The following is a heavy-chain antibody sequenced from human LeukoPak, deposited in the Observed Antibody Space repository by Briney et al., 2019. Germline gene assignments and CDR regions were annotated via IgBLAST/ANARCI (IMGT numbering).Heavy chain of an antibody. Sequence: GGSLRLSCAASGFTFSTYWMAWVRQAPGKGLEWVANIKGDESARHQADSVKGRFTISRGNAQNSVYLQMSSLRGEDTAVYYCARDVGGSLDYWGQGTLVTVSS. J-gene: IGHJ4*02. V-gene: IGHV3-7*01. CDR3: ARDVGGSLDY. D-gene: IGHD1-26*01. CDR1: GFTFSTYW. CDR2: IKGDESAR.